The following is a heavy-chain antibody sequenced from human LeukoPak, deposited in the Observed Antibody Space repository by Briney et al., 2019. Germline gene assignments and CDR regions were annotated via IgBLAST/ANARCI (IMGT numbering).Heavy chain of an antibody. Sequence: PGGSLRLSCAASGFTFSSYAMSWVRQAPGKGLEWVSAISGSGGSTYYADSVKGRFTISRDNSKNTPYPQMNSLRAEDTAVYYCAKVGSRMVTDDYWGQGTLVTVSS. CDR3: AKVGSRMVTDDY. J-gene: IGHJ4*02. D-gene: IGHD2-21*02. V-gene: IGHV3-23*01. CDR2: ISGSGGST. CDR1: GFTFSSYA.